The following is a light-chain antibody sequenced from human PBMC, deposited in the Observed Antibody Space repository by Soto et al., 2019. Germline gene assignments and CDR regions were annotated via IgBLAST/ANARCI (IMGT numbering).Light chain of an antibody. J-gene: IGKJ5*01. V-gene: IGKV4-1*01. CDR1: QSVLYSSNNKNY. Sequence: DIVMTQSPYSLAVSLFESATINCKSSQSVLYSSNNKNYLAWYQQKPGQPPKLLIYWASTRESGVPDRFSGSGSGTDFTLTISSLQAEDVAVYYCQQYNTWPLITFGPGTRLEIK. CDR2: WAS. CDR3: QQYNTWPLIT.